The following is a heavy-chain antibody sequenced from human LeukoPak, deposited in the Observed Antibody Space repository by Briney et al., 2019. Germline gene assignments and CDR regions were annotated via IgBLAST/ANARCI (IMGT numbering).Heavy chain of an antibody. CDR2: INVGNGNT. J-gene: IGHJ4*02. CDR3: AKVGPDNFFDY. V-gene: IGHV1-3*01. Sequence: ASVKVSCKASGYTFTSFSMHWVRQAPGQRLERMGWINVGNGNTKYSQKFQGRVTITRDTSASTAYTELSSLTFEDTALYYCAKVGPDNFFDYWGQGTLVTVSS. CDR1: GYTFTSFS.